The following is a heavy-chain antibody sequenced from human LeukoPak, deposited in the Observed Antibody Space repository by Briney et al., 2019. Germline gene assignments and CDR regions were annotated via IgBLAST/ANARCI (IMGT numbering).Heavy chain of an antibody. D-gene: IGHD3-22*01. V-gene: IGHV4-39*07. CDR1: GGSISSGSYY. CDR2: IYYSGST. J-gene: IGHJ3*02. CDR3: AKTINYDSAFDI. Sequence: PSETLSLTCTVSGGSISSGSYYWSWIRQPAGKGLEWIGSIYYSGSTYYNPSLKSRVTISLDTSKNQFSLKLSSVTAADTAVYYCAKTINYDSAFDIWGQGTMVTVSS.